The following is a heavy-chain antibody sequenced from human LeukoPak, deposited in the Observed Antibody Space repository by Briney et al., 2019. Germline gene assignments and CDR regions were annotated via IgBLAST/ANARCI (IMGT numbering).Heavy chain of an antibody. V-gene: IGHV1-2*02. CDR1: GYTFIAYY. CDR3: ARDGASSSSFYLDY. J-gene: IGHJ4*02. D-gene: IGHD6-6*01. Sequence: GSSVKVSCKASGYTFIAYYVYWVRQAPGQGLEWMGWINPNSGATNFAQKFQARVTMTRDTSISTAYMDLTSLRSDDTAVYFCARDGASSSSFYLDYWGQGTLVTVSS. CDR2: INPNSGAT.